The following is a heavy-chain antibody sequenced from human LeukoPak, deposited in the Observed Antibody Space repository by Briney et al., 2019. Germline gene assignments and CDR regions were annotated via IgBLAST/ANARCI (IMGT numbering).Heavy chain of an antibody. CDR3: AYSGSYGHLGY. D-gene: IGHD1-26*01. CDR2: IYHSGST. V-gene: IGHV4-4*02. J-gene: IGHJ4*02. Sequence: SETLSLTCAVSGGSISSSNWWSWVRQPPGKGLEWIGEIYHSGSTNYNPSLKSRVTISVDTSKNQFSLRLSSVTAADTALYYCAYSGSYGHLGYWGQGIPVTVSS. CDR1: GGSISSSNW.